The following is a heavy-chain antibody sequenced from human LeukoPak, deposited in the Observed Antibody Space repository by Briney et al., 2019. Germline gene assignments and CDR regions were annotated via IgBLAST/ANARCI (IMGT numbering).Heavy chain of an antibody. Sequence: GGSLRLSCAASGFTFSSHRMYWVRQAPGKGLVWVSRISSDGSSIAYTDSVRGRFTISRDNAKNTLYSQMNSLRVEDTAVYYCAREGAALDYWGQGTLVSVPS. J-gene: IGHJ4*02. V-gene: IGHV3-74*01. CDR1: GFTFSSHR. D-gene: IGHD6-6*01. CDR3: AREGAALDY. CDR2: ISSDGSSI.